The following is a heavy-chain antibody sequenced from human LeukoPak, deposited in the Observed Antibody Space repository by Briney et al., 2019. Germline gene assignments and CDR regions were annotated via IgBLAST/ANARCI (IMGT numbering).Heavy chain of an antibody. V-gene: IGHV1-69*13. J-gene: IGHJ4*02. CDR2: IIPIFGTA. CDR3: ASGPGAYGGPDY. CDR1: GGTFITYA. D-gene: IGHD4-23*01. Sequence: SVKVSCKASGGTFITYAISWVRQAPGQGLEWMGGIIPIFGTANYAQKFQGRVTITADESTSTAYMELSSLRSEDTAVYYCASGPGAYGGPDYWGQGTLVTVSS.